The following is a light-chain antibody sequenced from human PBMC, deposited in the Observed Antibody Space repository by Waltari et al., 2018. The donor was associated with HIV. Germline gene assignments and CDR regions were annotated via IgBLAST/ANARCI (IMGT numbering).Light chain of an antibody. V-gene: IGLV4-69*01. CDR3: QTWGPGTVV. CDR2: VKSDGSY. J-gene: IGLJ2*01. CDR1: SGQSRYA. Sequence: QLVLTQSPSASASLVASVTLTCTLTSGQSRYAVAWHQQQPEKGPRFLMKVKSDGSYVKGAGIPDRFSGSSSGTERYLLISRLQTEDETDYYCQTWGPGTVVFGGGTKLTVL.